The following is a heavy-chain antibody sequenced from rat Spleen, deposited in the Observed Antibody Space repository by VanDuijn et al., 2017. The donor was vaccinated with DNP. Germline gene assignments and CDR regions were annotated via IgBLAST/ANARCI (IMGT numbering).Heavy chain of an antibody. D-gene: IGHD1-2*01. CDR3: ARHEDYSSYIYGFAY. CDR1: GFTFSHYY. Sequence: EVQLVESGGGLVQPGRSMKLSCAASGFTFSHYYMAWVRQAPTKGLEWVASISTGGGNTYYRDSVEGRFIIFRDDAKNTQYLQMDSLRSEDTATYYCARHEDYSSYIYGFAYWGQGTLVTVSS. CDR2: ISTGGGNT. V-gene: IGHV5-25*01. J-gene: IGHJ3*01.